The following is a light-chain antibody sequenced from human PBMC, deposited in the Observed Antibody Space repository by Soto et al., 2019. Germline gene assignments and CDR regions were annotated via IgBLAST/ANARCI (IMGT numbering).Light chain of an antibody. CDR2: DVT. CDR1: SSDVGGYNS. CDR3: SSFTSSMTNV. J-gene: IGLJ1*01. V-gene: IGLV2-14*01. Sequence: QSVLTQPASVSGSPGQSITISCTGTSSDVGGYNSVSWYQQHPGKAHKLILYDVTDRPSGVSYRFSGSKSGNTASLTISWLQAADEADYFCSSFTSSMTNVFGSGTKVTVL.